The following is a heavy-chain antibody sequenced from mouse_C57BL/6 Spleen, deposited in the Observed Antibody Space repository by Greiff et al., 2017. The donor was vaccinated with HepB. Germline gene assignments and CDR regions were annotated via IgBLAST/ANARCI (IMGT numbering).Heavy chain of an antibody. J-gene: IGHJ2*01. CDR2: IDPSDSYT. CDR1: GYTFTSYW. D-gene: IGHD6-2*01. CDR3: ARTSLTYYFDY. Sequence: QVQLQQPGAELVKPGASVKLSCKASGYTFTSYWMQWVKQRPGQGLEWIGEIDPSDSYTNYNQKFKGKATLTVDTSSSTAYMQLSSLTSEDSAVYYCARTSLTYYFDYWGQGTTLTVSS. V-gene: IGHV1-50*01.